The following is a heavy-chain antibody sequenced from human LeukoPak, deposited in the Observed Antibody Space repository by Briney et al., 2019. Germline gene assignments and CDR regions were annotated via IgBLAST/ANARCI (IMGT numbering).Heavy chain of an antibody. Sequence: GESLKISCKASGYSFTSYWIGWVRQMPGKGLEWMGIIYPGDSDTRYSPSFQGQVTISADKSISTAYLQWSSLKASDTAMYYCACPRGAGSRDDAFDIWGQGTMVTVSS. CDR2: IYPGDSDT. J-gene: IGHJ3*02. D-gene: IGHD6-19*01. CDR3: ACPRGAGSRDDAFDI. CDR1: GYSFTSYW. V-gene: IGHV5-51*01.